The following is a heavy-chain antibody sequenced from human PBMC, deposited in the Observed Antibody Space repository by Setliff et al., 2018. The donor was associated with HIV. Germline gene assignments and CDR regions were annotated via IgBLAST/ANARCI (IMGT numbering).Heavy chain of an antibody. D-gene: IGHD2-21*01. CDR3: TRAQIAAPRPFDY. Sequence: PSETLSLTCAVSGYAISSGYYWGWIRRPPGKGLEWIGSIHYSGTTNYNPSLKSRLTISIDTSKTQFSLKLSSLTAADTALYFCTRAQIAAPRPFDYWGQGTLVTVSS. V-gene: IGHV4-38-2*01. J-gene: IGHJ4*02. CDR1: GYAISSGYY. CDR2: IHYSGTT.